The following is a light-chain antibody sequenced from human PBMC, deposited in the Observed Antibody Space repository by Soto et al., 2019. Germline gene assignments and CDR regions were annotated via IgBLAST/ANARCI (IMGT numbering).Light chain of an antibody. V-gene: IGKV1-5*03. Sequence: DILMTQSPSTLSASVGDTVTITCRASQTISSWVAWYQQKPGRAPKLLIYTASSLESGVPSRFSGSGSGTEFTLTISGLQPDDFASYYCQQYNTNFSLTFGGGTKVDIK. CDR3: QQYNTNFSLT. CDR1: QTISSW. J-gene: IGKJ4*01. CDR2: TAS.